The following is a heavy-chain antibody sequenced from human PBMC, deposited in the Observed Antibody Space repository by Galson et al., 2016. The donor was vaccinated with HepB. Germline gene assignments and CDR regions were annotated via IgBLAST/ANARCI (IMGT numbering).Heavy chain of an antibody. CDR3: AKIAVLAMWYFDY. CDR1: GFTFSSHG. D-gene: IGHD6-19*01. CDR2: ISSDGSLT. V-gene: IGHV3-23*01. J-gene: IGHJ4*02. Sequence: SLRLSCAASGFTFSSHGMSWVRQAPGKGPEWVSSISSDGSLTYYADSVKGRFTTSRDNSENMLYVQLNSLRSEDTAVYYCAKIAVLAMWYFDYWGQGTLVTVS.